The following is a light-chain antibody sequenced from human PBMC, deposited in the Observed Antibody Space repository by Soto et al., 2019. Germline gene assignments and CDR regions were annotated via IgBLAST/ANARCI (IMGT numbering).Light chain of an antibody. CDR1: SSEVGRYNL. Sequence: QSALPQPAAVSSTPGPSLALPCARTSSEVGRYNLVSWYQQHPGKGPKLMIYEVSERPSGVSNRFSSSKSGNTASLTISGLQAEDEADYYCYSYAGSSTYYVFGTATKSPS. CDR2: EVS. CDR3: YSYAGSSTYYV. V-gene: IGLV2-23*02. J-gene: IGLJ1*01.